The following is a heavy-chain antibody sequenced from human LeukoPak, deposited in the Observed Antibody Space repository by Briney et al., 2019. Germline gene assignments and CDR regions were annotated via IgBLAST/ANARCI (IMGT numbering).Heavy chain of an antibody. Sequence: PSETLSLTCTVSGGSISSSSNYWGWIRQPPGKGLEWIGYIYYSGSTNYNPSLKSRVTISVDTSKNQFSLKLSSVTAADTAVYYCARPYYDFWSGYLNWFDPWGQGTLVTVSS. V-gene: IGHV4-61*05. D-gene: IGHD3-3*01. CDR3: ARPYYDFWSGYLNWFDP. CDR1: GGSISSSSNY. CDR2: IYYSGST. J-gene: IGHJ5*02.